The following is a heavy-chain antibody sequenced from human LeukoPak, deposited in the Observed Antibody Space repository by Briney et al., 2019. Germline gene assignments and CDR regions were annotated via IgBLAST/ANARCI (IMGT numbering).Heavy chain of an antibody. V-gene: IGHV3-30*18. Sequence: GGSLRLSCAASGFTFSSYGMHWVRQAPGKGLEWVAVISYDGSNKYYADSVKGRFTISRDNSKNTLYLQMNSLRAEDTAVYYCAKDPAGGGYGDHIDYWGQGTLVTVSS. CDR1: GFTFSSYG. D-gene: IGHD4-17*01. CDR2: ISYDGSNK. CDR3: AKDPAGGGYGDHIDY. J-gene: IGHJ4*02.